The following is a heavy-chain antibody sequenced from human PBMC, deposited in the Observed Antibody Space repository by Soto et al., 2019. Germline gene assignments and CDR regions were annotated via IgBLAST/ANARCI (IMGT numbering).Heavy chain of an antibody. CDR3: AREVYDSSGYYSFIDY. CDR2: IYYSGST. CDR1: GGSISSGGYY. D-gene: IGHD3-22*01. Sequence: SETLSLTCTVSGGSISSGGYYWSWIRQHPGKGLEWIGYIYYSGSTYYNPSLKSRVTISVDTSKNQFSLKLSSVTAADTAVYYCAREVYDSSGYYSFIDYWGQGTLVTVSS. J-gene: IGHJ4*02. V-gene: IGHV4-31*03.